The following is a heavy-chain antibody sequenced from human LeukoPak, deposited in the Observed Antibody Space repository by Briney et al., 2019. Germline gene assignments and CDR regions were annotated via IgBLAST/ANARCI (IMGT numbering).Heavy chain of an antibody. V-gene: IGHV4-59*01. D-gene: IGHD3-22*01. CDR3: TRVTTYYYDSSGPNWFDP. Sequence: PSETLSLTCTVSGGSISSYYWSWIRQPPGKGLEWIGYIYYSGSTNCNPSLKSRVTISVDTSKNQFSLKLSSVTAADTAVYYCTRVTTYYYDSSGPNWFDPWGQGTLVTVSS. CDR1: GGSISSYY. CDR2: IYYSGST. J-gene: IGHJ5*02.